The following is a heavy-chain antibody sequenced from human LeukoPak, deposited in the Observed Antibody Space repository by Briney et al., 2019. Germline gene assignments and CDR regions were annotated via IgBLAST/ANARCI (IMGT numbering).Heavy chain of an antibody. CDR2: INQDGGGR. CDR1: GFTFTSYW. Sequence: GGSLRLSCAASGFTFTSYWMTWVRQAPGKGLEWVANINQDGGGRYYVDSVKGRFTISRDNAKNSLYLQMNSLRTEDTALYYCATPGPGYSYGYFSTLLGYWGQGTLVTVSS. CDR3: ATPGPGYSYGYFSTLLGY. J-gene: IGHJ4*02. V-gene: IGHV3-7*03. D-gene: IGHD5-18*01.